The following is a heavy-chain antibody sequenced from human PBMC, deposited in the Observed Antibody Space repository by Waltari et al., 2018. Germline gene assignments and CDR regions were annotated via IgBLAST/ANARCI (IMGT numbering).Heavy chain of an antibody. CDR3: TREGGYYYAPDY. D-gene: IGHD3-22*01. V-gene: IGHV3-49*04. CDR2: IRSKAYGGTT. Sequence: EVQLVESGGGLVQPGRSLRLSCTASGFTFGDYAMSWVRQALGKGLEWVGFIRSKAYGGTTEYAASVKGRFTISRDDSKSIAYLQMNSLKTEDTAVYYCTREGGYYYAPDYWGQGTLVTVSS. CDR1: GFTFGDYA. J-gene: IGHJ4*02.